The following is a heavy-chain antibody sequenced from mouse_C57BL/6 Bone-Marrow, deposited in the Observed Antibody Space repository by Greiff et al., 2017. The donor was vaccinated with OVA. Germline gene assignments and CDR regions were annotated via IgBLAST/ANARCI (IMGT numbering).Heavy chain of an antibody. Sequence: QVQLQQSGAELARPGASMKLSCKASGYTFTSYGISWVKQRTGQGLEWIGEIYPRSGNTYYNEKFKGKATLTADKSSSTAYMELRSLTSEDSAVYFCARSGWLLYAMDYWGQGTSVTVSS. D-gene: IGHD2-3*01. CDR1: GYTFTSYG. CDR2: IYPRSGNT. CDR3: ARSGWLLYAMDY. V-gene: IGHV1-81*01. J-gene: IGHJ4*01.